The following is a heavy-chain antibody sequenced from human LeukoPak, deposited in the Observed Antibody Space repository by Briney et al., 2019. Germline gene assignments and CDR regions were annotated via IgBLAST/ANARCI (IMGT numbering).Heavy chain of an antibody. J-gene: IGHJ4*02. D-gene: IGHD3-9*01. CDR1: GFTFSSYG. V-gene: IGHV3-30*18. CDR2: ISYDGSNK. CDR3: AKDWYFPTDY. Sequence: GGSLRLSCAASGFTFSSYGMHWVCQAPGKGLEWVAVISYDGSNKYYADSVKGRFTISRDNSKNTLYLQMNSLRAEDTAVYYCAKDWYFPTDYWGQGTLVTVSS.